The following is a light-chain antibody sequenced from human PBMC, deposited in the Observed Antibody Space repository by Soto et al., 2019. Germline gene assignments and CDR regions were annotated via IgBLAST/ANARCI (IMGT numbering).Light chain of an antibody. CDR3: QQYSNWPPIT. CDR2: GAS. Sequence: EIVMTQSPATLSVSPGERATLSCRASQSVSSNLAWYQQKPGQAPRLLIYGASTRATGITARFSGSGSGSAFTLTIISLQSEDFVVYYCQQYSNWPPITFGQGTRLEIK. V-gene: IGKV3-15*01. J-gene: IGKJ5*01. CDR1: QSVSSN.